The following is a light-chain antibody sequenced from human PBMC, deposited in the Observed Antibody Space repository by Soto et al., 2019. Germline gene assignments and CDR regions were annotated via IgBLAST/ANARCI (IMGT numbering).Light chain of an antibody. V-gene: IGKV3-15*01. CDR3: QQYNNWPWT. CDR2: GAS. Sequence: EIVMTQSPATLSVSPGERATLSCRASQSVSSDLAWYQQKPGQTPRLLIYGASTRAPGIPARFSGSGSGTDFTLTISSLQSEDFAVYYCQQYNNWPWTFGQGTKVDIK. CDR1: QSVSSD. J-gene: IGKJ1*01.